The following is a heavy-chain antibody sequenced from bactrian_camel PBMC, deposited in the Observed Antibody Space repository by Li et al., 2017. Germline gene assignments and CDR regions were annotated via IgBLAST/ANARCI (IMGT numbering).Heavy chain of an antibody. D-gene: IGHD4*01. Sequence: QLVESGGGLVQPGGSLRLSCAASGYKQTSNCMAWFRQAPGNEREGVASIVRGTGRSTYADSVKGRFSISQDNAKNIVYLQMNSLKPEDTGTYPCATVRLGYLCDFRDGDWANWGQGTQVTVS. CDR3: ATVRLGYLCDFRDGDWAN. CDR1: GYKQTSNC. V-gene: IGHV3S25*01. J-gene: IGHJ4*01. CDR2: IVRGTGRS.